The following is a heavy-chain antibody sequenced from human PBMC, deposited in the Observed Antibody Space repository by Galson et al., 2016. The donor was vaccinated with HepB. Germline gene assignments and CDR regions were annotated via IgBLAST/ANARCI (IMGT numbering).Heavy chain of an antibody. CDR3: AKDRSDAYFTIGQNLPQWGVYGLDV. J-gene: IGHJ6*04. V-gene: IGHV3-30*18. CDR1: GFTFSSYG. Sequence: SLRLSCAASGFTFSSYGMHWVRQAPGKGLEWVAVISSDVNKKYYVDFAKGRFTISRDNSMNTLYLQMNSLRTEDTAVYCCAKDRSDAYFTIGQNLPQWGVYGLDVWGKGTTVTVSP. CDR2: ISSDVNKK. D-gene: IGHD1-26*01.